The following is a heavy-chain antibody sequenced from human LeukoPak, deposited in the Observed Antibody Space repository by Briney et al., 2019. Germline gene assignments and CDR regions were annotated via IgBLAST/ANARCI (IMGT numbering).Heavy chain of an antibody. J-gene: IGHJ4*02. CDR2: ISGSGGST. V-gene: IGHV3-23*01. CDR3: AKDPSNCSGGSCFSNFDY. Sequence: PGGSLRLSCAASGFTFSSYAMSWVCQAPGKGLEWVSAISGSGGSTYYADSVKGRFTISRDNSKNTLYLQMNSLRAEDTAVYYCAKDPSNCSGGSCFSNFDYWGQGTLVTVSS. CDR1: GFTFSSYA. D-gene: IGHD2-15*01.